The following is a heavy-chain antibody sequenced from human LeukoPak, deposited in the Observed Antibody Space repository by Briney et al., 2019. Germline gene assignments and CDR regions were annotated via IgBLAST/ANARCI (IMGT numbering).Heavy chain of an antibody. CDR1: GFTFNMYW. CDR2: ITSDGSGT. D-gene: IGHD6-13*01. CDR3: VRGYSKWYYDF. V-gene: IGHV3-74*01. J-gene: IGHJ4*02. Sequence: PGGSLRLSCAASGFTFNMYWIHWVRQVPGKGLVWVSRITSDGSGTNYADSVEGRFTISRDNAKNTVYLQMNSLRLKDTAVYYFVRGYSKWYYDFWGQGSLVTVSS.